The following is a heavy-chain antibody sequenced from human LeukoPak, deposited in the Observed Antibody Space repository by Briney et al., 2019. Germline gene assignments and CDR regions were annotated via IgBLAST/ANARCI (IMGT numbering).Heavy chain of an antibody. Sequence: GGSLRLSCAASGFTFSSYGMHWVRQAPGKGLEWVAGISYDGSNKYYADSVKGRFTISRDNSKNTLYLQMNSLRAEDTAVYYCAKEKSYDSSGYYPHYWGQGTLVTVSS. CDR3: AKEKSYDSSGYYPHY. J-gene: IGHJ4*02. CDR2: ISYDGSNK. D-gene: IGHD3-22*01. V-gene: IGHV3-30*18. CDR1: GFTFSSYG.